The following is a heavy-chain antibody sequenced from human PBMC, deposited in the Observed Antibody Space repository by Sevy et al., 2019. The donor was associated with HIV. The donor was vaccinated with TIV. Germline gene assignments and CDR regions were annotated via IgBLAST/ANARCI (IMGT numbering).Heavy chain of an antibody. J-gene: IGHJ6*02. D-gene: IGHD6-19*01. Sequence: GGSLRLSCAASGFTFSSYAMSWVRQAPGKGLEWVSAISGSGGSTYYADSVKGRFTISRDNSKNTLYLQMNSLRAEDTAVYYCAKLPIAVAGTGPYYYYYYGMDVWGQGTTVTVSS. CDR3: AKLPIAVAGTGPYYYYYYGMDV. V-gene: IGHV3-23*01. CDR2: ISGSGGST. CDR1: GFTFSSYA.